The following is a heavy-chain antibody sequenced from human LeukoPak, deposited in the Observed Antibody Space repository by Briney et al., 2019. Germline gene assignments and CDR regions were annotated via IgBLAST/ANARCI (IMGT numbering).Heavy chain of an antibody. Sequence: PSETLSLTCAVYGGSFSGYYWSWIRQPPGKGLEWIGEINHSGSTNYNPSLKSRVTISVDTSKNQFSLKLSSVTAADTAVYYCARGDYYYDSSGYKWFDPWGQGTLVTVSP. CDR1: GGSFSGYY. CDR3: ARGDYYYDSSGYKWFDP. D-gene: IGHD3-22*01. V-gene: IGHV4-34*01. CDR2: INHSGST. J-gene: IGHJ5*02.